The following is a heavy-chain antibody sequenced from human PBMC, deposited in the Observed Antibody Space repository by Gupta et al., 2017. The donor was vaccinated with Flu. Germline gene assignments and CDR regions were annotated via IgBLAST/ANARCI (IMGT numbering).Heavy chain of an antibody. V-gene: IGHV3-7*01. J-gene: IGHJ4*02. D-gene: IGHD6-19*01. CDR2: IKQDGSEK. CDR1: GFTFTTYW. CDR3: ARDHFTGWSQDY. Sequence: AASGFTFTTYWMYWVRQAPGKGLEWVASIKQDGSEKYYVDSVKSRFTISRDNAKNSLYLQMNSLRDEDTAVYYCARDHFTGWSQDYWGQGTLVTVSS.